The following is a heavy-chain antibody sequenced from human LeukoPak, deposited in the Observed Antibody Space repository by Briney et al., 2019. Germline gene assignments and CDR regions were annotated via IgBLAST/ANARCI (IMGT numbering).Heavy chain of an antibody. CDR3: ARGGAARPDY. CDR2: ISSSSSNI. Sequence: PGGSLRLSCAASGFTFSDYYMGWIRQAPGKGLEWVSYISSSSSNIVYADSVKGRFTISRDNVKNSLYLQLNSLRLEDTSVYYCARGGAARPDYWGQGTLVTVSS. D-gene: IGHD6-6*01. V-gene: IGHV3-11*05. J-gene: IGHJ4*02. CDR1: GFTFSDYY.